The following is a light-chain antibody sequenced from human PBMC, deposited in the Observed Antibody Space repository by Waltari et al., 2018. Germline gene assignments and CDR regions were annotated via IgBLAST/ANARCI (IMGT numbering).Light chain of an antibody. CDR2: NNE. CDR1: TSNLGGNY. J-gene: IGLJ3*02. V-gene: IGLV1-47*01. CDR3: VAWDDTLRGRV. Sequence: QSVVTQPPSASGTAGQQVTISCSGRTSNLGGNYVYWYQQLQGAAPKLLSYNNEQRPSGVPDRFSASKSGTSASLAISGLRSEDEADYYCVAWDDTLRGRVFGGGTKLTVL.